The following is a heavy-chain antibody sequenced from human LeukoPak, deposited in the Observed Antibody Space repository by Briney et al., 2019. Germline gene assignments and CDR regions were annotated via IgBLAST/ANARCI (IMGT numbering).Heavy chain of an antibody. J-gene: IGHJ4*02. D-gene: IGHD6-13*01. CDR1: GFTFSSYA. Sequence: GGSLRLSCAASGFTFSSYAMSWVRQAPGKGLEWVSAISGSGGSTYYADSVKGRFTISRDNSKNTLYLQMNSLRAEDTAVYYCARASSSDYYFDYWGQGTLVTVSS. CDR3: ARASSSDYYFDY. CDR2: ISGSGGST. V-gene: IGHV3-23*01.